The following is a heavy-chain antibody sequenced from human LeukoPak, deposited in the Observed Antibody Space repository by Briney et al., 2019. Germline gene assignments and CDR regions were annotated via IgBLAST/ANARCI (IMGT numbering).Heavy chain of an antibody. D-gene: IGHD2-8*01. CDR2: ISWNSGSI. CDR3: AKDSGPYCTNGVCYIGYFDL. V-gene: IGHV3-9*01. J-gene: IGHJ2*01. Sequence: GGSLRLSCAASGFTFDDYAMHLVRQAPGKGLEWVSGISWNSGSIGYADSVKGRFTISRDNAKNSLYLQMNSLRAEDTALYYCAKDSGPYCTNGVCYIGYFDLWGRGTLVTVSS. CDR1: GFTFDDYA.